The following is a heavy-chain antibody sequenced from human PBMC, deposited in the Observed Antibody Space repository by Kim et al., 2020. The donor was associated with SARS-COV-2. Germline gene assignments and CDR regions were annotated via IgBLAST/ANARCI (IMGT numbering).Heavy chain of an antibody. CDR3: ARSYDSSGRFRFLLLF. CDR2: IYYSGST. CDR1: GGSISSGGYY. J-gene: IGHJ4*02. D-gene: IGHD3-22*01. Sequence: SETLSLTCTVSGGSISSGGYYWSWIRQHPGKGLEWIGYIYYSGSTYYNPSLKSRVTISVDTSKNQFSLKLSSVTAADTAVYYCARSYDSSGRFRFLLLFWGQGTLVTVSS. V-gene: IGHV4-31*03.